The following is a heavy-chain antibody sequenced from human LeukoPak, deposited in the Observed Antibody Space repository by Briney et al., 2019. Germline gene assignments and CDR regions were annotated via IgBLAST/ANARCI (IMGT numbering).Heavy chain of an antibody. J-gene: IGHJ3*02. CDR1: GFTFSSYS. D-gene: IGHD6-19*01. CDR2: ISSSSSYI. V-gene: IGHV3-21*01. CDR3: ATDSGWYPDAFDI. Sequence: PGGSLRLSCAASGFTFSSYSMNWVRQAPGKGLEWVSSISSSSSYIYYADSVKGRFTISRDNAKNSLYLQMNSLRAEDTAVYYCATDSGWYPDAFDIWGQGTMVTVSS.